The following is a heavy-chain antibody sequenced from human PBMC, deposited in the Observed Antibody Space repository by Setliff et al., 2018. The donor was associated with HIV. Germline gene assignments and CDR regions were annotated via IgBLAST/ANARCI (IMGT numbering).Heavy chain of an antibody. CDR2: IYASGST. D-gene: IGHD3-16*01. J-gene: IGHJ2*01. V-gene: IGHV4-4*09. CDR1: DDSFSTNY. CDR3: ARAGGGGRWLHLSYWYFDL. Sequence: SETLSLTCNVSDDSFSTNYWSWVRQPPGKGLEWIGYIYASGSTNYNPSLKSRVTISVDTSKNQFSLKLSSVTAADTAVYYCARAGGGGRWLHLSYWYFDLWGRGTLVTSPQ.